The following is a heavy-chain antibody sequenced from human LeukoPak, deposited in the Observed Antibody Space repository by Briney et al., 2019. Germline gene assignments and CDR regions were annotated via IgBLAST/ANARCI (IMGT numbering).Heavy chain of an antibody. J-gene: IGHJ4*02. V-gene: IGHV1-18*01. Sequence: ASVKVSCKASGYTFTSYGISWVRQAPGQGLEWMGWISAYNGNTNYAQKLQGRVTMTTDTSTSTAYMELRSLRSDDTAVYYCAGGDYDILTGYYPFDYWGQGTLVTVSS. CDR3: AGGDYDILTGYYPFDY. CDR2: ISAYNGNT. D-gene: IGHD3-9*01. CDR1: GYTFTSYG.